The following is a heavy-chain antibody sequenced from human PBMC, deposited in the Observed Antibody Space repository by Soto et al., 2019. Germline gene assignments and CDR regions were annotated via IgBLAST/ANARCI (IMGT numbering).Heavy chain of an antibody. CDR3: ARDPPEYLLWFGDFFDYYYGMDV. D-gene: IGHD3-10*01. J-gene: IGHJ6*02. CDR1: GYTFTSYG. V-gene: IGHV1-18*01. Sequence: QVQLVQSGAEVKKPGASVKVSCKASGYTFTSYGISWVRQAPGQGLEWMGWISAYNGNTNYAQKLQGRVTMTTDTSTSTAYIELRSLRSDDTAVYYCARDPPEYLLWFGDFFDYYYGMDVWGQGTTVTVSS. CDR2: ISAYNGNT.